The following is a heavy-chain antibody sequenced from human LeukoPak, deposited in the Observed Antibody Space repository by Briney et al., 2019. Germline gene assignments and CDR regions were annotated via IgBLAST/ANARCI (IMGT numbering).Heavy chain of an antibody. Sequence: VSVKVSCKASGYTFTSYYMHWVRQAPGQGLEWMGIINPSGGSTSYAQKFQGRVTMTRDTPTSTAYMELRSLRSDDTAVYYCARGRLLIPDDYWGQGTLVTVSS. CDR3: ARGRLLIPDDY. J-gene: IGHJ4*02. D-gene: IGHD3-22*01. CDR1: GYTFTSYY. V-gene: IGHV1-46*01. CDR2: INPSGGST.